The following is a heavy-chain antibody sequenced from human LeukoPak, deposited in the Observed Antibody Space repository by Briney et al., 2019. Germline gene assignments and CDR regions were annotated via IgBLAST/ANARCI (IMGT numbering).Heavy chain of an antibody. V-gene: IGHV3-43*02. J-gene: IGHJ4*02. Sequence: GGSLRLSCAASGFTFDEYGMHWVRQAPGKGLEWVSLISGDGGSTFYADSVKGRFTTSRDNSKNSLYLQMNRLRTEDTALYYCAKDQWQAGGFDYWGQGTLVTVSS. D-gene: IGHD6-19*01. CDR2: ISGDGGST. CDR3: AKDQWQAGGFDY. CDR1: GFTFDEYG.